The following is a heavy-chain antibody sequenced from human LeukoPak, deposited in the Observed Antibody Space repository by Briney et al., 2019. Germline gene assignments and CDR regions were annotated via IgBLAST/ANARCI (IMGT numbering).Heavy chain of an antibody. J-gene: IGHJ3*02. V-gene: IGHV4-59*01. CDR2: IYYSGST. CDR1: GGSISSYY. CDR3: ARSGQPPDAFDI. D-gene: IGHD3-10*01. Sequence: PSETLSLTCTVSGGSISSYYWSWIRQPPGKGLEWIGYIYYSGSTNYNPSLKSRVTISVDTSKNQLSLKLSSVTAADTAVYYCARSGQPPDAFDIWGQGTMVTVSS.